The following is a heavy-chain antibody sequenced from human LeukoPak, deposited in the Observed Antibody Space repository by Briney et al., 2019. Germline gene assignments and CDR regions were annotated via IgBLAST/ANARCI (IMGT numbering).Heavy chain of an antibody. J-gene: IGHJ4*02. Sequence: PSETLSLTCTVSGYSISSGYYCGWIRQPPGKGLEWIGSIYHSGSTYYNPSLKSRVTISVDTSKNQFSLKLSSVTAADTAVYYCARAEFYYGSGSYYDDYWGQGTLVTVSS. D-gene: IGHD3-10*01. CDR3: ARAEFYYGSGSYYDDY. CDR1: GYSISSGYY. CDR2: IYHSGST. V-gene: IGHV4-38-2*02.